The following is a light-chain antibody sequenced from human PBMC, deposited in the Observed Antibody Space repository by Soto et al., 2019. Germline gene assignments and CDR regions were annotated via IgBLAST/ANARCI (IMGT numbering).Light chain of an antibody. CDR1: QTISSW. CDR3: QPFKSDTGT. V-gene: IGKV1-5*03. J-gene: IGKJ1*01. Sequence: DIQMTQSPSTLSGSVGDRVTITCRASQTISSWLAWYQQKPGKAPKLLIYKASTLKSGVPSRFSGSGSGTEFTLTISRLQPDPFGIYFRQPFKSDTGTFAQGTNVDIK. CDR2: KAS.